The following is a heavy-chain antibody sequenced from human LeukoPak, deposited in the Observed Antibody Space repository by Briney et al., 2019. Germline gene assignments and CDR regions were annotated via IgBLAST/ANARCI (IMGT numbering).Heavy chain of an antibody. CDR2: ISAYNGNT. CDR1: GYTFTSYG. V-gene: IGHV1-18*01. CDR3: ARDDYYYDSSGYPY. Sequence: ASVKVSCKASGYTFTSYGISWVRQAPGQGLEWMGWISAYNGNTNYAQKLQGRVTMTTDTSTSTAYMELRSLRSDDTAVYYCARDDYYYDSSGYPYWGQGTLVTVSS. D-gene: IGHD3-22*01. J-gene: IGHJ4*02.